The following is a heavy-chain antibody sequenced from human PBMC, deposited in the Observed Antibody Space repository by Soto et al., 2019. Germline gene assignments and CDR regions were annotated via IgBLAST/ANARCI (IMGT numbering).Heavy chain of an antibody. CDR3: ARGRVNPLDP. CDR2: INHSGST. J-gene: IGHJ5*02. V-gene: IGHV4-34*01. Sequence: SETLSLTCAVYGGSFSGYYWSWIRQPPGKGLEWIGEINHSGSTNYNPSLKSRVTISVDTSKNQFSLKLSSVTAADTAVYYCARGRVNPLDPWGQGTLVTVSS. CDR1: GGSFSGYY.